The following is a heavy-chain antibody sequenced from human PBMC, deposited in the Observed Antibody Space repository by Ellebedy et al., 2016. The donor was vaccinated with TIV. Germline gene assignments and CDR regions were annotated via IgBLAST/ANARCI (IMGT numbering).Heavy chain of an antibody. J-gene: IGHJ4*02. CDR3: AAGPSGTYRFDY. Sequence: ASVKVSCKVSGYTLSELSMHWVRQAPGKGLEWMGGFDPGDGETIHAQKFQGRVTMTEDTSTDTAYMELSSLRSDDTAVYFCAAGPSGTYRFDYWGQGTLVTVSS. D-gene: IGHD1-26*01. CDR2: FDPGDGET. V-gene: IGHV1-24*01. CDR1: GYTLSELS.